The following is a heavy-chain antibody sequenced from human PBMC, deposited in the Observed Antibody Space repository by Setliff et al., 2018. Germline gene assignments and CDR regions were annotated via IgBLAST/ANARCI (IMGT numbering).Heavy chain of an antibody. D-gene: IGHD6-13*01. Sequence: ASVKVSCKVSGYTLTELSMHWVRQAPGKGLEWMGGCDPEDGETIYAQKFQGRVTMTEDTSTDTAYMELSSLRSEDTAVYYCARVRGSSPLWSWFDPWGQGTLVTAPQ. V-gene: IGHV1-24*01. J-gene: IGHJ5*02. CDR1: GYTLTELS. CDR2: CDPEDGET. CDR3: ARVRGSSPLWSWFDP.